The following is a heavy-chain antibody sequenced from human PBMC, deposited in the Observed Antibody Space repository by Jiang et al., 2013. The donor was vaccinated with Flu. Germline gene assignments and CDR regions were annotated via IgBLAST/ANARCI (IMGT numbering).Heavy chain of an antibody. CDR1: GYTFTDYA. V-gene: IGHV7-4-1*02. CDR2: INTDTGSP. CDR3: ARSGTGGVFSH. Sequence: QSGSELQKPGASVKVSCKTSGYTFTDYALNWVRQAPGQGLEWLGWINTDTGSPTFAQDFTGRFVFSLDTSVSTAYLHISSLKAEDTAVYYCARSGTGGVFSHWGQGTLVTVSS. D-gene: IGHD2-8*02. J-gene: IGHJ4*02.